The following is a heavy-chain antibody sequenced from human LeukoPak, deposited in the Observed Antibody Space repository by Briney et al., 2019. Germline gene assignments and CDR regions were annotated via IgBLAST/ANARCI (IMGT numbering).Heavy chain of an antibody. CDR3: ARDRYNYSYYYFMDV. CDR1: GGSVSSGIYY. CDR2: MFTPGTI. V-gene: IGHV4-61*02. J-gene: IGHJ6*03. D-gene: IGHD5-18*01. Sequence: SQTLSLTCTVSGGSVSSGIYYWSWIRQPAGKGLEWIGRMFTPGTINYNPSLKSRVTISLDTSKNQFSLKLSSVTAADTAVYYCARDRYNYSYYYFMDVWGKGTTVTVSS.